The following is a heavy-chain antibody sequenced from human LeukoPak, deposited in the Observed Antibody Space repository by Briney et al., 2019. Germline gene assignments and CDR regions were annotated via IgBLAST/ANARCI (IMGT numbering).Heavy chain of an antibody. J-gene: IGHJ4*02. V-gene: IGHV3-23*01. D-gene: IGHD2-2*01. CDR1: GFTFSSYA. CDR3: AKASSVPASPFDY. CDR2: ISGSGGST. Sequence: GGSLRLSCAASGFTFSSYAMSWVRQAPGKGLEWVSAISGSGGSTYYADSVKGRFTISRDNAKNSLYLQMNSLRAEDMALYYCAKASSVPASPFDYWGQGTLVTVSS.